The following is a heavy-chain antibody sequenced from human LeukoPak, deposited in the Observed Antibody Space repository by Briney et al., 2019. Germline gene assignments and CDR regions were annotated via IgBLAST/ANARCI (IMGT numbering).Heavy chain of an antibody. Sequence: GESLKISCKGSGYSFASYWIGWVRQMPGKGLEWMGIIYPGDSDTRYSPSFQGQVTISADKSITTAYLQWSSLKASDTAMYYCARSIAAAGTEWDYWGQGTLVTVSS. CDR1: GYSFASYW. V-gene: IGHV5-51*01. D-gene: IGHD6-13*01. J-gene: IGHJ4*02. CDR3: ARSIAAAGTEWDY. CDR2: IYPGDSDT.